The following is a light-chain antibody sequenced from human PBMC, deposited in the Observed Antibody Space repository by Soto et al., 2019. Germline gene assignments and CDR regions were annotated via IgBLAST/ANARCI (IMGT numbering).Light chain of an antibody. CDR2: GAS. CDR3: QQYNNWAPVT. Sequence: EIVMTQSPATLSVSPGERATLSCRASQSVSSNLAWYQQKPGQAPRLLIYGASTGATGIPARFSGSGSGTEFTLTISSLQSEDFAVYYCQQYNNWAPVTFGQGTKVEIK. J-gene: IGKJ1*01. CDR1: QSVSSN. V-gene: IGKV3-15*01.